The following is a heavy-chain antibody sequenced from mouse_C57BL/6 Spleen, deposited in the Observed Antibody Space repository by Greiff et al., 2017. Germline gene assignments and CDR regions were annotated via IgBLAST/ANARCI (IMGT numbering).Heavy chain of an antibody. Sequence: EVQLKESGPGLAKPSQTLSLTCSVSGYSITSDYWNWIRKFPGNKLEYMGYISYSGSTYYNPSPNRRISITRDTTKNQYYLQLNSVTTEDTATYYCARSGSNAMDYWGQGTSVTVSS. J-gene: IGHJ4*01. CDR1: GYSITSDY. D-gene: IGHD1-1*01. CDR3: ARSGSNAMDY. CDR2: ISYSGST. V-gene: IGHV3-8*01.